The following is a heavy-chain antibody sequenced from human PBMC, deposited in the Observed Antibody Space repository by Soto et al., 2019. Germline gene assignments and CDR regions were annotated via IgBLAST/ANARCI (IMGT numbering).Heavy chain of an antibody. CDR1: GFSLSGDGVG. Sequence: QITLKESGPTLVKPTQTLTLTCTVSGFSLSGDGVGVGWIRQPPGKPLEWLALIYWDDDQRYRPSLKTRLTITKDTSKHQVVLTMTNMDPVDTSTYYCAHAFGGTSWPNDAFDIWGQGTVVTVSS. D-gene: IGHD3-3*02. CDR3: AHAFGGTSWPNDAFDI. J-gene: IGHJ3*02. V-gene: IGHV2-5*02. CDR2: IYWDDDQ.